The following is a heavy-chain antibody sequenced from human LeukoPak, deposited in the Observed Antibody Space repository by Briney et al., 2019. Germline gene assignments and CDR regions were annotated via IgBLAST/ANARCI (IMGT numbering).Heavy chain of an antibody. J-gene: IGHJ5*02. CDR2: IFYSGTT. CDR1: GDSISSYY. D-gene: IGHD3-10*01. V-gene: IGHV4-59*01. Sequence: SETLSLTCTVSGDSISSYYWSWLRQPPGKGLEWIGYIFYSGTTNYNPSLKSRVTISVDTSKNQFSLKLSSVTAADTAVYYCARVRTSTMVRGVIIKEVHWFDPWGQGTLVTVSS. CDR3: ARVRTSTMVRGVIIKEVHWFDP.